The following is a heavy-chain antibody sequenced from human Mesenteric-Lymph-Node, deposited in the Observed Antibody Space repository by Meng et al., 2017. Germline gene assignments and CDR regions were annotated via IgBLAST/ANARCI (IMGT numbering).Heavy chain of an antibody. CDR3: ARDSYSVSGSYWSNFDY. D-gene: IGHD3-10*01. CDR1: GGSFSGYY. V-gene: IGHV4-34*01. J-gene: IGHJ4*02. Sequence: SETLSLTCAVYGGSFSGYYWSWIRQPPGKGLEWIGEINHSGSTNYNPSLKSRVTISVDTSKNQFSLKLSSVTAADTAVYYCARDSYSVSGSYWSNFDYWGQGTLVTVSS. CDR2: INHSGST.